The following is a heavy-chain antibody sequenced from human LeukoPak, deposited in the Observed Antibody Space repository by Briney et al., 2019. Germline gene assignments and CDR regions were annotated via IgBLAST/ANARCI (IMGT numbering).Heavy chain of an antibody. CDR3: ARQSYCGGDCYSGESWFDP. Sequence: GESLKISCEGSGYSFNTYWIGWVRQMPGKGLEWMGIIYPGDSDTRYSPSFQGQVTISADKSISTAYLQWSSLKASDTAMYYCARQSYCGGDCYSGESWFDPWGQGTLVTVSS. J-gene: IGHJ5*02. CDR2: IYPGDSDT. V-gene: IGHV5-51*01. CDR1: GYSFNTYW. D-gene: IGHD2-21*02.